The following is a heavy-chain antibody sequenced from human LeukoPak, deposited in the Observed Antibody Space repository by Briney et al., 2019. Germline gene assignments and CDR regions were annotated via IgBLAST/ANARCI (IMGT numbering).Heavy chain of an antibody. CDR3: ARDGSIAAAGHDY. D-gene: IGHD6-13*01. CDR2: IYTSGST. V-gene: IGHV4-4*07. Sequence: SETLSLTCTVSGVSISSYYWSWIRQPAGKGLEWIGHIYTSGSTNYNPSLKSRVTMSLDKSKNQFSLKLTSVTAADTAVYYCARDGSIAAAGHDYWGQGTLVTVSS. J-gene: IGHJ4*02. CDR1: GVSISSYY.